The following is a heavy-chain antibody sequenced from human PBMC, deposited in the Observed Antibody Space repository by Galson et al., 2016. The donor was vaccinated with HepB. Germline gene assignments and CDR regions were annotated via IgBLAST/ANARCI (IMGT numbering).Heavy chain of an antibody. D-gene: IGHD5-18*01. Sequence: SLRLSCAASGFTFSDYYMSWIRQAPGKGLEWLSYISSSRRTIHYADSVKGRFTISRDNAKNSLYLQMDSLRAEDTAVYYCARDGDTAMLTANYYFDYWGPGTLVTVSS. CDR3: ARDGDTAMLTANYYFDY. V-gene: IGHV3-11*04. CDR2: ISSSRRTI. CDR1: GFTFSDYY. J-gene: IGHJ4*02.